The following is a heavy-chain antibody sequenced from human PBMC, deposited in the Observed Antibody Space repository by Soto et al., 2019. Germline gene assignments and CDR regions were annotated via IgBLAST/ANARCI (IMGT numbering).Heavy chain of an antibody. V-gene: IGHV6-1*01. Sequence: SQTLSLTCAISGDSVSRNTASWNWLRQSPSRGLEWLGRTYYRSKWYNDYAVSVRSRITINPDTAKNQFSLQLNSVTPEDTAVYYCAREYYGMDVWGQGTTVTVSS. J-gene: IGHJ6*02. CDR2: TYYRSKWYN. CDR3: AREYYGMDV. CDR1: GDSVSRNTAS.